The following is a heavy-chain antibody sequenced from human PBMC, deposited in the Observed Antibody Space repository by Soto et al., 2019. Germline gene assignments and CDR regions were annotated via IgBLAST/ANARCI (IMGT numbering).Heavy chain of an antibody. CDR1: GGSISRGGYS. CDR3: ASGQYYYDSSGYSPSPNYYFDY. CDR2: IYHSGST. J-gene: IGHJ4*02. D-gene: IGHD3-22*01. Sequence: TLSLTCGVSGGSISRGGYSWRWIRQPPGKGLEWIGYIYHSGSTYYNPSLKSRVTISVDRSKNQFSLKLSSVTAADTAVYYCASGQYYYDSSGYSPSPNYYFDYWGQGSLVTVS. V-gene: IGHV4-30-2*01.